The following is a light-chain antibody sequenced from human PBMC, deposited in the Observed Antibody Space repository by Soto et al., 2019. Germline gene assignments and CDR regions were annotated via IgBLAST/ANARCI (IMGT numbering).Light chain of an antibody. CDR1: QSVSSSY. CDR2: GAS. Sequence: EIVLTQSPGTLSLSPGERATLSCRASQSVSSSYLAWYQQKPGQAPRLLIYGASSRATGIPDRFSGSGSRTDFTLTISRLEPEDGAVYYCQQYGSSPYTFGQGTKLEIK. J-gene: IGKJ2*01. V-gene: IGKV3-20*01. CDR3: QQYGSSPYT.